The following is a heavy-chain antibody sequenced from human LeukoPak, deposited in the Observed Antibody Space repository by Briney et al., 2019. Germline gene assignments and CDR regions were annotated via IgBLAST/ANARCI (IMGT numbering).Heavy chain of an antibody. V-gene: IGHV4-38-2*01. Sequence: SETLSLTCAVSGYSISSGYYWGWIRQPPGKGLEWIGEINHSGSTNYNPSLKSRVTISVDTSKSQFSLKLSSVTAADTAVYYCAINSSGDSSGYDYWGQGTLVTVSS. D-gene: IGHD3-22*01. J-gene: IGHJ4*02. CDR3: AINSSGDSSGYDY. CDR2: INHSGST. CDR1: GYSISSGYY.